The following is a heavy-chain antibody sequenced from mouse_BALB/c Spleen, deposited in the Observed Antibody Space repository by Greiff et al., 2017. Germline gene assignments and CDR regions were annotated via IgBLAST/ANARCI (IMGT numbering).Heavy chain of an antibody. CDR1: GFTFSSFG. D-gene: IGHD1-2*01. CDR2: ISSGSSTI. V-gene: IGHV5-17*02. J-gene: IGHJ2*01. Sequence: EAQLVESGGGLVQPGGSRKLSCAASGFTFSSFGMHWVRQAPEKGLEWVAYISSGSSTIYYADTVKGRFTISRDNPKNTLFLQMTSLRSEDTAMYYCARWATAGVDYWGQGTTLTVSS. CDR3: ARWATAGVDY.